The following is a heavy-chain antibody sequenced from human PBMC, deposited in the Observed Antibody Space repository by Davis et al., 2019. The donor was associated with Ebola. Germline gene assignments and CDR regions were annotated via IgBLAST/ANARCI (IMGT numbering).Heavy chain of an antibody. Sequence: SVKVSCKASGGTFSSYAISWVRQAPGQGLEWMGGIIPIFGTANYAQKFQGRVTITADESTSTAYMELSSLRSEDTAVYYCARDSEDTAMRREGAAHAFDIWGQGTMVTVSS. CDR3: ARDSEDTAMRREGAAHAFDI. D-gene: IGHD5-18*01. V-gene: IGHV1-69*13. CDR1: GGTFSSYA. CDR2: IIPIFGTA. J-gene: IGHJ3*02.